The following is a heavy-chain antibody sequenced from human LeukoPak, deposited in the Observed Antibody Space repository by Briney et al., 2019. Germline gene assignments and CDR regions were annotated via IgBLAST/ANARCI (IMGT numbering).Heavy chain of an antibody. CDR2: ITSPVGHI. V-gene: IGHV3-21*01. CDR3: ATDGQCSGWYGFDC. CDR1: GFTFSTYS. D-gene: IGHD6-19*01. Sequence: GGSLRLSCVASGFTFSTYSMNWVRQAPGKGLEWVSSITSPVGHIYYADSLQGRITLSRDNTKSPLYLQRNILRAEDTAVYCCATDGQCSGWYGFDCWGQGTLVTVSS. J-gene: IGHJ4*02.